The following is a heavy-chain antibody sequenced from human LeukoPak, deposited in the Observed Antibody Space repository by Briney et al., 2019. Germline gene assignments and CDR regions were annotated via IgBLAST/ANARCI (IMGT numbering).Heavy chain of an antibody. D-gene: IGHD5-12*01. CDR1: GGTFSSYA. CDR2: IIPIFGTA. V-gene: IGHV1-69*05. CDR3: AREGIRDIVATRFYYHYYMDV. J-gene: IGHJ6*03. Sequence: SVKVSCKASGGTFSSYAISWVRQAPGQGLEWMGGIIPIFGTANYAQKFQGRVTITTDESTSTAYMELSSLRSEDTAVYYCAREGIRDIVATRFYYHYYMDVWGKGTTVTVSS.